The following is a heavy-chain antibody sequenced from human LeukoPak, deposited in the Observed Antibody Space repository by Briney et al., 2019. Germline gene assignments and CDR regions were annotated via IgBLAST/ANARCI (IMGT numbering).Heavy chain of an antibody. CDR2: IIPILGIA. V-gene: IGHV1-69*04. CDR3: ARDPFNTMIVVDSGNWFDP. CDR1: GGTFSSYA. J-gene: IGHJ5*02. Sequence: ASVKVSCKASGGTFSSYAISWVRQAPRQGLEWMGRIIPILGIANYAQKFQGRVTITADKSTSTAYMELSSLRSEGTAVYYCARDPFNTMIVVDSGNWFDPWGQGTLVTVSS. D-gene: IGHD3-22*01.